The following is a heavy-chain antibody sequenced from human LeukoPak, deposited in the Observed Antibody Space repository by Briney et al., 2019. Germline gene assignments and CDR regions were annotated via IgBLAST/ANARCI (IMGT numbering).Heavy chain of an antibody. Sequence: ASVKVSCKASGYTFTSYAMNWVRQAPGQGLEWMGWINTNTGNPTYAQGFTGRFVFSLDTSVNTAYLQISSLKAEDTAVYYCARGWVGAPPNVIISVVYYMDVWGKGTTVTVSS. CDR2: INTNTGNP. V-gene: IGHV7-4-1*02. D-gene: IGHD3-16*01. CDR3: ARGWVGAPPNVIISVVYYMDV. J-gene: IGHJ6*03. CDR1: GYTFTSYA.